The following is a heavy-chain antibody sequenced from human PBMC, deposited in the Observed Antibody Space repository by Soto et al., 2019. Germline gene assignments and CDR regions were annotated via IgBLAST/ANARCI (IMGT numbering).Heavy chain of an antibody. Sequence: QVQLVESGGGVVQPGRSLRLSCAASGFTFSSYGMHWVRQAPGKGLEWVAVISYDGSNKNYAASVKGRFTISRDNSKNTLYLEVNSLRAEDTAVYYCADKQWLPYVHYWGQGTLVTVSS. CDR2: ISYDGSNK. CDR1: GFTFSSYG. V-gene: IGHV3-30-3*01. CDR3: ADKQWLPYVHY. J-gene: IGHJ4*02. D-gene: IGHD6-19*01.